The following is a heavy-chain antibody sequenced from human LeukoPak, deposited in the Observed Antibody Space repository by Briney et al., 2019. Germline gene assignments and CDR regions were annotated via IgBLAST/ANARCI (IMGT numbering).Heavy chain of an antibody. J-gene: IGHJ4*02. CDR3: ARDSSGGPWYYFDY. CDR1: GYTFTGYY. V-gene: IGHV1-2*02. CDR2: INPNSGGT. D-gene: IGHD3-22*01. Sequence: ASVKVSCKASGYTFTGYYMHWVRQAPGQGLEWMGWINPNSGGTKYAQMFQGRVTMARDTSISTAYMELSSLRSDDTAVYYCARDSSGGPWYYFDYWGQGTLVTASS.